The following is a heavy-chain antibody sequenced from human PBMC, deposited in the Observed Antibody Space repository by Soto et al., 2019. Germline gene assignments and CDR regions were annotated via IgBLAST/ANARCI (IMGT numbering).Heavy chain of an antibody. D-gene: IGHD3-22*01. CDR1: GDSVSGGDSY. Sequence: QVQLQESGPGLVKPSQTLSLTCTVSGDSVSGGDSYWSWIRQPPGKALEWIGYTSFSGYTSYTPSIKSRVTISVDMSKSQFSLRLTSVTAADTAIYSCVRGGNPYHYATSGPGTFDKWGQGTLVSVSS. J-gene: IGHJ4*02. CDR2: TSFSGYT. CDR3: VRGGNPYHYATSGPGTFDK. V-gene: IGHV4-30-4*01.